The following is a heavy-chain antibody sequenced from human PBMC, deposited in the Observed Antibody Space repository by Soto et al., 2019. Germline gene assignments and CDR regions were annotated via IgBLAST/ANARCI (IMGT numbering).Heavy chain of an antibody. CDR2: IYYSGST. CDR3: ARIVGSGYTIDFDL. D-gene: IGHD1-26*01. Sequence: QVQLQESGPGLVKPSQTLSLTCTVPGGSISSGDYYWSWIRQPPGKGLEWIGYIYYSGSTNYNPSLSSRVTISVDTSKNQFSLNLSSVTAADTAVYYCARIVGSGYTIDFDLWGRGTLVTVSS. CDR1: GGSISSGDYY. V-gene: IGHV4-30-4*01. J-gene: IGHJ2*01.